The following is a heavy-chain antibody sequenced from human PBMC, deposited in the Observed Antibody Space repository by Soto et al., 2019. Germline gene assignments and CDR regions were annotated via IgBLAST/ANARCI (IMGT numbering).Heavy chain of an antibody. CDR2: INSDGTIT. Sequence: EVQLVESGGALVQPGGSLRLSCAASGSTFSSYWMHWVRQAPGKGLVWVSRINSDGTITSHADSVKGRFTVSRDNAKNSLYLQMNSLRADDTAVYYCARVGYGNYHFDYWGQGILVTVSS. J-gene: IGHJ4*02. D-gene: IGHD4-17*01. V-gene: IGHV3-74*01. CDR3: ARVGYGNYHFDY. CDR1: GSTFSSYW.